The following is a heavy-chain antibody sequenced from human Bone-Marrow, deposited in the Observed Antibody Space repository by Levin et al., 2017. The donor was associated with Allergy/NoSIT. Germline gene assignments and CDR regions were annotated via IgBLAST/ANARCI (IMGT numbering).Heavy chain of an antibody. CDR2: VHYTGAT. D-gene: IGHD4-17*01. J-gene: IGHJ4*02. CDR3: ARHGPVKSANGDYENLFDD. Sequence: PGGSLRLSCTVSGGSVSTGGDHWAWIRQPPGKGLEWIGSVHYTGATYYNPSLKSRVTMYTDKSKNQFSLRLNSVTAADTAVFYCARHGPVKSANGDYENLFDDWGQGTLVTVSS. CDR1: GGSVSTGGDH. V-gene: IGHV4-39*01.